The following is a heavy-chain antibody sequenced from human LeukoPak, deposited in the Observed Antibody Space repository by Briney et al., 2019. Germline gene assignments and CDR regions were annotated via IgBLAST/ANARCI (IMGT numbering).Heavy chain of an antibody. V-gene: IGHV1-2*02. Sequence: ASVKVSCKASGYTFTRYYMHWVRQAPGQGLEWMGWINPDSGGTNYAQKFQGRVTMTRDTSISTVYMELSRLRSDDTAVYYCARDSTYYYYMDVWGKGTTVTVSS. CDR2: INPDSGGT. CDR3: ARDSTYYYYMDV. J-gene: IGHJ6*03. CDR1: GYTFTRYY.